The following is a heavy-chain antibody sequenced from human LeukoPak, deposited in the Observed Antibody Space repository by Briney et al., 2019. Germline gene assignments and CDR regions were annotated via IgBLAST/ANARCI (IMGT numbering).Heavy chain of an antibody. CDR3: ARRIRDFDY. J-gene: IGHJ4*02. D-gene: IGHD2-15*01. V-gene: IGHV1-3*01. Sequence: ASVKVSCKASGYTLTSYAMHWVRQAPGQRLEWMGWINAGNGNTEYSQKFQDRVTITRDTSASTAYMELSSLRSGDTAVYYCARRIRDFDYWGQGTLVTVSS. CDR1: GYTLTSYA. CDR2: INAGNGNT.